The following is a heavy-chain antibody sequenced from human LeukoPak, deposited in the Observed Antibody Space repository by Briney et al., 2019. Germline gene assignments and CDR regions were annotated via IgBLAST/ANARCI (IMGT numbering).Heavy chain of an antibody. D-gene: IGHD4-17*01. CDR3: AKDGYPAYGDYSHIDY. Sequence: GGSLRLSCAASGFIFSSYGMHWVRQAPGKGLEGVAFIRYDGSNKYYADSVKGRFTISRDNSKNTLYLQMNSLRAEDTAVYYCAKDGYPAYGDYSHIDYWGQGTLATVSS. CDR1: GFIFSSYG. V-gene: IGHV3-30*02. J-gene: IGHJ4*02. CDR2: IRYDGSNK.